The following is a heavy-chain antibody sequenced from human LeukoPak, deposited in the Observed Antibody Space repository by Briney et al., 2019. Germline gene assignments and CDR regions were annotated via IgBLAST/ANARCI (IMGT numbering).Heavy chain of an antibody. Sequence: SETLSLTCAVYGGSFSGYYWSWIRRPPGKGLEWIGEINHSGSTNYNPSLKSRVTISVDTSKNQFSLKLSSVTAADTAVYYCARGRFYGSAVYWGQGTLVTVSS. CDR1: GGSFSGYY. V-gene: IGHV4-34*01. D-gene: IGHD3-10*01. CDR2: INHSGST. J-gene: IGHJ4*02. CDR3: ARGRFYGSAVY.